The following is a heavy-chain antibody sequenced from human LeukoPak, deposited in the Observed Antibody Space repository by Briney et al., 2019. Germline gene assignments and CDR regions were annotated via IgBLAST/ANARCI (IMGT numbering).Heavy chain of an antibody. Sequence: PSETLSLTCAVYGGSFSGYYWSWIRQPPGKGLEWIGEINHSGSTNYNPFLKSRVTISVDTSKNQFSLKLSSVTAADTAVYYCARVRGLRFRFWFDPWGQGTLVTVSS. J-gene: IGHJ5*02. D-gene: IGHD5-12*01. CDR2: INHSGST. CDR1: GGSFSGYY. V-gene: IGHV4-34*01. CDR3: ARVRGLRFRFWFDP.